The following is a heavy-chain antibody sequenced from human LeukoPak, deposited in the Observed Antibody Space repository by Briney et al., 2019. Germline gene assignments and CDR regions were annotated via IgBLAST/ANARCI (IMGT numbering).Heavy chain of an antibody. CDR1: GYTFTSYG. CDR2: FSAYSGNT. CDR3: ARDPPREGGSWHDWFDP. Sequence: ASVKVSCKASGYTFTSYGISWVRQAPGQGLEWMGWFSAYSGNTNYAQKLQGRVTMTTDTSTSTAYMELRSLRSDDTAVYYCARDPPREGGSWHDWFDPWGQGTLVTVSS. V-gene: IGHV1-18*01. J-gene: IGHJ5*02. D-gene: IGHD2-15*01.